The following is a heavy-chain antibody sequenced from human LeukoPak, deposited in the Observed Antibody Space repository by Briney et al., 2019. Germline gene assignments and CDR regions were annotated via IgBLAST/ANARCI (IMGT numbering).Heavy chain of an antibody. CDR1: GGSISSGGYY. J-gene: IGHJ4*02. CDR3: ARARIPSGYDSGPYYFDY. D-gene: IGHD5-12*01. CDR2: IYYSGST. V-gene: IGHV4-31*03. Sequence: SETLSLTCTVSGGSISSGGYYWSWIRQHPGKGLEWIGYIYYSGSTYYNPSLKSRVTTSVDTSKNQFSLKLSSVTAADTAVYYCARARIPSGYDSGPYYFDYWGQGTLVTVPS.